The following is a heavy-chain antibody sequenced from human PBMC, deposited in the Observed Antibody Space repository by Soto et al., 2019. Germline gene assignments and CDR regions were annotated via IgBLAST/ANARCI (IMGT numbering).Heavy chain of an antibody. V-gene: IGHV3-33*01. J-gene: IGHJ4*02. CDR2: IWYDGSNT. Sequence: GSLRLSCAASGFIFSSFGMHWVRQAPGKGLEWVAHIWYDGSNTYYADSVKGRFTISRDNSRNTLYLQMNSLRAEDTAVYHCVRDLLGSGGHFDYWGQGTPVSVSS. D-gene: IGHD7-27*01. CDR1: GFIFSSFG. CDR3: VRDLLGSGGHFDY.